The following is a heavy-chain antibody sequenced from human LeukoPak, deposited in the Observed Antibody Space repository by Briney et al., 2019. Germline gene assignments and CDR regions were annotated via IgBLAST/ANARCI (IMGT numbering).Heavy chain of an antibody. CDR1: RGSFSGYY. J-gene: IGHJ4*02. Sequence: PETLSLTCAVYRGSFSGYYWSWIRQPPGKGLEWIGEINHSGSTNYNPSLKSRVTISVDTSKNQFSLKLSSVTAADTAVYYCARELSYSLYYFDYWGQGTLVTVFS. CDR3: ARELSYSLYYFDY. D-gene: IGHD2-15*01. CDR2: INHSGST. V-gene: IGHV4-34*01.